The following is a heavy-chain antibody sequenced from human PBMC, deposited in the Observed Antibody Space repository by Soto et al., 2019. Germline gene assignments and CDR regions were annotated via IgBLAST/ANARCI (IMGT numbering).Heavy chain of an antibody. V-gene: IGHV1-3*01. CDR2: INAGNGDI. CDR1: GYTFISYA. J-gene: IGHJ4*02. Sequence: ASVKVSCKPSGYTFISYALHWVRQAPGQRLEWMGWINAGNGDILYSQKFQGRVTFSRDTSASTVYMELSNLRSEGTAVYYCARGLRKEQFDYWGQGTPVTVSS. D-gene: IGHD5-12*01. CDR3: ARGLRKEQFDY.